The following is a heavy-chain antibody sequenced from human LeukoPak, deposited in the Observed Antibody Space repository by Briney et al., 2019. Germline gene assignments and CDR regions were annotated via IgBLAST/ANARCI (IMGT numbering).Heavy chain of an antibody. J-gene: IGHJ4*02. CDR2: ISRTGNSI. Sequence: PGRSLRLSCAASGLTLSSYEMNWVRPAAGKGVEGISYISRTGNSIYYADSVKGRFTISRDSAKNTLYLQMNSLRAEDTAVDYCARGPYSSIWYVDYWGQGTLVTVAS. CDR1: GLTLSSYE. D-gene: IGHD6-13*01. V-gene: IGHV3-48*03. CDR3: ARGPYSSIWYVDY.